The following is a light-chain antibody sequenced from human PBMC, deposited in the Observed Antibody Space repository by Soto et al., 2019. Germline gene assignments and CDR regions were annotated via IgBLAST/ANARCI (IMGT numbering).Light chain of an antibody. J-gene: IGLJ1*01. CDR1: SSDIGGYNY. V-gene: IGLV2-14*01. CDR3: SSYTSSSTLYV. Sequence: QSVLTQPASVSGTPGQSITISCTGTSSDIGGYNYVSWYQQHPGKAPKLMIYEVRNRPSGVSNRFSGSKSGNTASLTISGLQAEDEAHYYCSSYTSSSTLYVFGTGTKVTVL. CDR2: EVR.